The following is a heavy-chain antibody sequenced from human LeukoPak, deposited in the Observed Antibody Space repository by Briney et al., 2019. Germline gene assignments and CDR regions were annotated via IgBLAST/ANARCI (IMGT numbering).Heavy chain of an antibody. CDR2: IRYDGSNK. Sequence: GGSLRLSCAASGFTFSSFAMHWVRQAPGKGLEWEAYIRYDGSNKSYADSVKGRFTISRDSSKNTLYLQMNSLRAEDTAVYYCAKDPGAHDKHFDHWGQGTLVTVSS. CDR3: AKDPGAHDKHFDH. V-gene: IGHV3-30*02. CDR1: GFTFSSFA. D-gene: IGHD3-10*01. J-gene: IGHJ4*02.